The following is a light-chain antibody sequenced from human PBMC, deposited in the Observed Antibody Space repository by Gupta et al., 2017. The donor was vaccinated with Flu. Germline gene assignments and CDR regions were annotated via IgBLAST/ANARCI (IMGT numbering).Light chain of an antibody. V-gene: IGLV1-40*01. CDR2: GNN. CDR1: SCNSGAHDD. Sequence: GTISCTGSSCNSGAHDDVDWYQQLPGTAPKLLVYGNNNRHSGVPDRCSGSKCGTSASLAITGLQAEDEADYYCQSYDSNLVSWVFGGGTKLTVL. J-gene: IGLJ3*02. CDR3: QSYDSNLVSWV.